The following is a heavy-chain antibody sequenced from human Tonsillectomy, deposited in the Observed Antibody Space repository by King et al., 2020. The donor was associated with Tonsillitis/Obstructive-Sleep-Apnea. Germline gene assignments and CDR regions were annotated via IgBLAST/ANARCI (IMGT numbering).Heavy chain of an antibody. CDR2: ISSSSSYI. V-gene: IGHV3-21*01. D-gene: IGHD6-25*01. J-gene: IGHJ3*02. CDR1: GFTFSSYS. CDR3: ESVESSGSSTNVFDN. Sequence: VQLVESGGGLVKPGGSLRLSCAASGFTFSSYSMNWVRQAPGKGLEWVSSISSSSSYIYYADSVKGRFTISRDNAKNSLYLQMNSLRAEDTAVYYCESVESSGSSTNVFDNWGQGTMVTVAS.